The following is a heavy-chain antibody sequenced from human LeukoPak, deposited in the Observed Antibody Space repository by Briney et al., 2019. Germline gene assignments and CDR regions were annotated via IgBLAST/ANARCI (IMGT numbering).Heavy chain of an antibody. CDR1: GFTFSSYA. D-gene: IGHD1-14*01. CDR3: ASDSDQETDDAFDI. V-gene: IGHV3-48*03. J-gene: IGHJ3*02. Sequence: QPEGSVRLSCAASGFTFSSYAMNWVRQAPGKGLEWVSYISSSGSTIYYADSVKGRFTISRDNAKNSLYLQMNSLRAEDTAVYYCASDSDQETDDAFDIWGQGTMVTVSS. CDR2: ISSSGSTI.